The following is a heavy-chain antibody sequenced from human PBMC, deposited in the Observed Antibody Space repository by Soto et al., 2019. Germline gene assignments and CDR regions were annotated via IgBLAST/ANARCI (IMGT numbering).Heavy chain of an antibody. V-gene: IGHV3-20*04. J-gene: IGHJ4*02. D-gene: IGHD5-12*01. CDR2: TNWNSVTT. CDR1: GFTFENYD. CDR3: ARDFSMVIVAPGY. Sequence: GGSLRLSCAASGFTFENYDMSWVRQAPGKGLEWVSTTNWNSVTTDYADSVKGRFTISRDNAKNTVYLQINALRAEDTAVYYCARDFSMVIVAPGYWGQGTLVTVSS.